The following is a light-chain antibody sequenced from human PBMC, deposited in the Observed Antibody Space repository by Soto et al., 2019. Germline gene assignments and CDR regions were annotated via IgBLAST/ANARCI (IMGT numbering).Light chain of an antibody. V-gene: IGLV1-44*01. J-gene: IGLJ2*01. CDR1: SSNIGSNT. CDR2: NNN. Sequence: QSVLTQPSSASGTPGQRVTISCSGSSSNIGSNTVSWYQQLPGTAPKLLIYNNNQRPSGVPDRFSGSKSGTSASLAISGLQSEDEADYYCAAWDDSLNGPVFGGGTKLTVL. CDR3: AAWDDSLNGPV.